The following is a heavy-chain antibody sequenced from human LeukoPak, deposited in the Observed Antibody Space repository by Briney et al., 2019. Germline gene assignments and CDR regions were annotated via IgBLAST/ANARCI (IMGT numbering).Heavy chain of an antibody. J-gene: IGHJ4*02. CDR1: GGTFSSYA. D-gene: IGHD2-2*01. Sequence: SVKVSCKASGGTFSSYAISWVRQARGQGLEWMGGIIPILGTANYAQKFQGRVTITTDEPTRRAYKELSSLRSEDTAVYYCAREDCSSTSCPAGFDYWGQGTLVTVSS. V-gene: IGHV1-69*05. CDR3: AREDCSSTSCPAGFDY. CDR2: IIPILGTA.